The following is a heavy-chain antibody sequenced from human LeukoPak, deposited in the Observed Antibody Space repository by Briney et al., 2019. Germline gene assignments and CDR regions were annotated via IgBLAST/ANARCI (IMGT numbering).Heavy chain of an antibody. D-gene: IGHD2-2*01. CDR1: GGSFSGHY. J-gene: IGHJ4*02. Sequence: SETLSPTCAVYGGSFSGHYWTWIRQPPGKRLEWIGESTHSGSTNYNPSLKSRVTISVDTSKNQFSLKLTSVTAADTAVYHCAGGRTGAAALDFWGPGTLVTVSS. CDR2: STHSGST. V-gene: IGHV4-34*01. CDR3: AGGRTGAAALDF.